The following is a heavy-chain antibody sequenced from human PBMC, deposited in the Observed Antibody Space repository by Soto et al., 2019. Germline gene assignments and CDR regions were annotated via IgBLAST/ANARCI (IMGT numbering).Heavy chain of an antibody. D-gene: IGHD3-3*01. J-gene: IGHJ3*02. CDR3: VRSFTMTTPYGFDI. CDR2: IRNKANSYTT. V-gene: IGHV3-72*01. CDR1: GFTFSDHY. Sequence: EVQLVESGGGLVQPGGSLRLSCAASGFTFSDHYMDWVRQAPGRGLEWVGRIRNKANSYTTEYAASVKGRFTISRDDSKNSLYLQMSSLKTEDTAVYYCVRSFTMTTPYGFDIWGQGTRVTISS.